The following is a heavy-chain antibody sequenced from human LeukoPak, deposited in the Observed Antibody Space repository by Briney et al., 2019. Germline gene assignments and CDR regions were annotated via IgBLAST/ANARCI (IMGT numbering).Heavy chain of an antibody. CDR2: IYYSGST. CDR3: ARDPSGSSYFDY. D-gene: IGHD1-26*01. V-gene: IGHV4-39*07. Sequence: SETLSLTCTVSGGSISSSSYYWGWIRQPPGKGLEWIGSIYYSGSTYYNPSLKSRVTISVDTSKNQFSLKLSSVTAADTAVYYCARDPSGSSYFDYWGQGTLVTVSS. J-gene: IGHJ4*02. CDR1: GGSISSSSYY.